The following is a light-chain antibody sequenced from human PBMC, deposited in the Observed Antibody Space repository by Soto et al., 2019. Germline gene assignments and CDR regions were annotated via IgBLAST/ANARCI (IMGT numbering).Light chain of an antibody. CDR1: QSVSSSY. J-gene: IGKJ1*01. CDR3: QQYGSSPRT. V-gene: IGKV3-20*01. CDR2: GAS. Sequence: EIVLTKSPGTLSLSPGERATLSCSASQSVSSSYLAWYQQKPGQAPRILIYGASSRATGIPDRFSGSGSGTDFTLTIRRLEPEDFAVYYCQQYGSSPRTFGQGTKAEIK.